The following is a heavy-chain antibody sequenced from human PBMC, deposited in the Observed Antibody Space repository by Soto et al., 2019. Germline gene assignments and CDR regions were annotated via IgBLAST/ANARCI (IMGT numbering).Heavy chain of an antibody. V-gene: IGHV3-23*01. CDR2: ISGGGGNT. CDR1: GFAFSDYS. D-gene: IGHD6-19*01. CDR3: AKETYGSGWTLDS. J-gene: IGHJ4*02. Sequence: DVQLLESGGGVVQSGGSLRLSCSASGFAFSDYSMHWVRQAPGKGLEWVSAISGGGGNTYYAGSVNGRFTISRDNSRNTIYLQMHSLRDDDTALYYCAKETYGSGWTLDSWGQGTRATVSS.